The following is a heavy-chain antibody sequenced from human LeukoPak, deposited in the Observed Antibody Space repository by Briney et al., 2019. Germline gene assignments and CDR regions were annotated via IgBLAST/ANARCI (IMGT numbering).Heavy chain of an antibody. J-gene: IGHJ4*02. CDR1: GGSITNTNYY. CDR2: LFYSGST. CDR3: AGLFVGEYYGSGYYFDD. V-gene: IGHV4-39*02. D-gene: IGHD3-10*01. Sequence: SETLSLTCTVSGGSITNTNYYWGWIRQPPEKGLEYIGSLFYSGSTSYNPSLKGRVTMPIDTSKNHLSLKLNSVTAADTAVYYRAGLFVGEYYGSGYYFDDWGQGTLVTVTS.